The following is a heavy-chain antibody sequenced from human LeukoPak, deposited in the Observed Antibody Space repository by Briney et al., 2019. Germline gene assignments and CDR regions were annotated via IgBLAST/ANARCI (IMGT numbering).Heavy chain of an antibody. V-gene: IGHV4-59*01. CDR3: ARWYCSRGTCYYLDY. CDR1: GGSISSYY. J-gene: IGHJ4*02. CDR2: IYYNGRT. D-gene: IGHD2-2*01. Sequence: SETLSLTCAVSGGSISSYYWGWIRQSPGRGLEYIGHIYYNGRTDYNPSLKSRVTISVDTSRNQFSLKLNSVTAADTAVYFCARWYCSRGTCYYLDYWGQGTLVTVSS.